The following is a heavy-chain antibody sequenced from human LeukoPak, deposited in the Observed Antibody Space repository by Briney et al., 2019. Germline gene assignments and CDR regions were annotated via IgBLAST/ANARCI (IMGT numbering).Heavy chain of an antibody. CDR1: GFTFSNFA. D-gene: IGHD3-16*02. J-gene: IGHJ3*02. CDR3: AKASYSYGNDAFDI. CDR2: IRGGGAGA. V-gene: IGHV3-23*01. Sequence: GGSLRLSCAASGFTFSNFAMAWVRQVPEKGLEWVSFIRGGGAGAHYADSVRGRFTISMDNSKNTLYLEMNSLRADDTAVYYCAKASYSYGNDAFDIWGQGTKVTVSS.